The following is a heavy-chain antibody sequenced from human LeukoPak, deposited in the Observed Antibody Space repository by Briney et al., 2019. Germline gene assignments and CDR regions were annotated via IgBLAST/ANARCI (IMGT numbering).Heavy chain of an antibody. D-gene: IGHD6-13*01. J-gene: IGHJ4*02. CDR2: IYSDGST. CDR1: GFIVSSNY. Sequence: GGSLRLSCAPSGFIVSSNYMSWVRQAPGKGPEWVSVIYSDGSTYYADSVKGRFTISRDHSKNTLYLQMNSLRAEDTAVYHCARGEGGIAASPEDYWGQGTLVTVSS. CDR3: ARGEGGIAASPEDY. V-gene: IGHV3-53*01.